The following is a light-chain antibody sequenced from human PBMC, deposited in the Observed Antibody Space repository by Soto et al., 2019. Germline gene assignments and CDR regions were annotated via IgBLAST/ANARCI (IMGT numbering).Light chain of an antibody. J-gene: IGKJ4*01. V-gene: IGKV3-20*01. CDR2: GAS. CDR3: QQFGVSPT. CDR1: QTISDTF. Sequence: EIVLTQSPGTLSLSPGERATLSCRASQTISDTFLAWYQQKPGQAPRLLIYGASSRATDIRDRFSGTGSGTDFTLTIDRLEPEDFADYYCQQFGVSPTFGGGTKVEIK.